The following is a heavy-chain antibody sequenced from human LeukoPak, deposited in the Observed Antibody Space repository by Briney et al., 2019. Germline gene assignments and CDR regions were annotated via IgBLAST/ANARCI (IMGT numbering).Heavy chain of an antibody. CDR2: LSTIGGST. CDR1: GFTFSSYA. D-gene: IGHD3-22*01. J-gene: IGHJ4*02. CDR3: SVMHRYYDGSGYWVQ. V-gene: IGHV3-23*01. Sequence: PGGSLRLSCAASGFTFSSYAMSWVAQAPGKGRGWGSGLSTIGGSTYYADSVKGRFTISRDNPRNTLYMEMNSLRAEDTAVYYCSVMHRYYDGSGYWVQWGQGTLVTVSS.